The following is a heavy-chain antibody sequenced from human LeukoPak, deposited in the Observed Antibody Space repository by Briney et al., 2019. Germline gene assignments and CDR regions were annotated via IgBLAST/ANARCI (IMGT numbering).Heavy chain of an antibody. CDR3: AKDGGSLYYFDY. CDR2: IKQDGSEK. CDR1: GFTFSSYW. J-gene: IGHJ4*02. V-gene: IGHV3-7*01. D-gene: IGHD2-15*01. Sequence: GGTLRLSCAASGFTFSSYWMTWVRQAPGKGLEWVASIKQDGSEKYYVDSVKGRFTISRDDAENSLYLQMNSLRAEDTAVYYCAKDGGSLYYFDYWGQGTLVTVSS.